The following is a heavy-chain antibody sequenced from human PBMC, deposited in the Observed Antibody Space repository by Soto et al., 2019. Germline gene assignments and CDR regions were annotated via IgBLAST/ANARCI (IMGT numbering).Heavy chain of an antibody. Sequence: VQLVESGGGVVQPGRSLRLSCAASGFTFSSYGMHWVRQAPGKGLEWVAVISYDGSNKYYADSVKGRFTISRDNSKNTLYLQMNSLRAEDTAVYYCAKDVARVAAAGTFDYWGQGTLVTVSS. CDR2: ISYDGSNK. V-gene: IGHV3-30*18. CDR3: AKDVARVAAAGTFDY. D-gene: IGHD6-13*01. J-gene: IGHJ4*02. CDR1: GFTFSSYG.